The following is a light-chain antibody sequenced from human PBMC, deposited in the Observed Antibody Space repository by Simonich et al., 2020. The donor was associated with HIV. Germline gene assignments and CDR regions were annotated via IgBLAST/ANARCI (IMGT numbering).Light chain of an antibody. CDR1: ALPKQY. Sequence: SYELTQPPSVSVSPGQTARITCSGDALPKQYAYWYQQKPGQAPVLVIYKDSERPSGIPGRFSGSSSGTTVTLTISAVQAEDEADYYCQSPDSSGTYWVFGGGTKLTVL. CDR3: QSPDSSGTYWV. V-gene: IGLV3-25*03. CDR2: KDS. J-gene: IGLJ3*02.